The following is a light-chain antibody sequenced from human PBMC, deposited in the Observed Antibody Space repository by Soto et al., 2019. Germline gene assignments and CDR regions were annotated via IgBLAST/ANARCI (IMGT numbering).Light chain of an antibody. Sequence: EVVLTQSPATLSVSPGAGATLSCRASQSVGSNLAWYQQKPGQTPRVLIYGASTRAIGIPARFSGSGFGTEFTLTLSSLRSGDFAVYYCQQYNRWPFTFGPGTKVDIK. J-gene: IGKJ3*01. CDR2: GAS. V-gene: IGKV3-15*01. CDR1: QSVGSN. CDR3: QQYNRWPFT.